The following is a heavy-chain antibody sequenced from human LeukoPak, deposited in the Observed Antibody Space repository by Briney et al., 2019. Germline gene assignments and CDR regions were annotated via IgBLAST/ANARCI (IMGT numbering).Heavy chain of an antibody. V-gene: IGHV4-34*01. CDR1: GGSFSGYY. D-gene: IGHD6-19*01. J-gene: IGHJ5*02. Sequence: SETLSLTCAVYGGSFSGYYWSWIRQPPGKGLEWIGEINHSGSTNCNPSLKSRVTISVDTSKNQFSLKLSSVTAADTAVYYCARLVIAVAGNAFDPWGQGTLVTVSS. CDR3: ARLVIAVAGNAFDP. CDR2: INHSGST.